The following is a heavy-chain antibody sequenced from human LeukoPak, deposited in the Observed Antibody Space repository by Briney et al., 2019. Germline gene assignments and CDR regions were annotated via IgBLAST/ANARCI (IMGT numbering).Heavy chain of an antibody. J-gene: IGHJ4*02. D-gene: IGHD5-18*01. Sequence: GESLKISCKASGYSFTSYWIGWGRQMPGKGLEWIGIIDPSDSETRYTPSFQGHVTISADKSLTTAYLQWNSLKASDTAMYYCARQTAMGRSGDYWGQGTLVAVSS. CDR1: GYSFTSYW. CDR3: ARQTAMGRSGDY. V-gene: IGHV5-51*01. CDR2: IDPSDSET.